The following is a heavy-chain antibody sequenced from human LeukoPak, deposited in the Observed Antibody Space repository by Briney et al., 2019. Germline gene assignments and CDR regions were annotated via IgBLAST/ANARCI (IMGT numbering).Heavy chain of an antibody. D-gene: IGHD2-2*01. CDR1: GGSISSYY. V-gene: IGHV4-59*01. J-gene: IGHJ4*02. CDR2: IYYSGST. Sequence: KPSETLSLTCTVSGGSISSYYWSWIRQPPGKGLEWIGHIYYSGSTNYNPSLKSRVTISVDRSKNQFSLKLRSVTAADTAVYYCARSTSWYAFKWGQGILVTVSS. CDR3: ARSTSWYAFK.